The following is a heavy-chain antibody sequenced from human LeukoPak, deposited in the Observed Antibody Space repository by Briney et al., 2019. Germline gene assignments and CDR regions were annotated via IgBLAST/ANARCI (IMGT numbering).Heavy chain of an antibody. CDR3: ARVVPAAHFDY. CDR1: GGSISSSAYY. V-gene: IGHV4-39*07. J-gene: IGHJ4*02. Sequence: SETLSLTCSVSGGSISSSAYYWGWIRQPPGQGLEWIGSIYYSGNTYYNPSLKSPVTISIDTSKNQFSLRLISVTAADTAVYYCARVVPAAHFDYWGQGTLVTVSS. D-gene: IGHD2-2*01. CDR2: IYYSGNT.